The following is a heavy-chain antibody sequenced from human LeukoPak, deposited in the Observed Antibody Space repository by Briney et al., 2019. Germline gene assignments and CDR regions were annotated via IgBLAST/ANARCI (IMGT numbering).Heavy chain of an antibody. CDR1: GGSLSNYY. D-gene: IGHD3-10*01. CDR2: IYYSGGT. J-gene: IGHJ3*02. CDR3: ARGGQYYSGTYYIHDVDI. Sequence: SETLSLTCTVSGGSLSNYYWSWIRQPPGKGLEWIGYIYYSGGTYYNPTLQSRVSISVDRSNNHFSLKLTSVTAADTAVYFCARGGQYYSGTYYIHDVDIWGQGTRVTVSS. V-gene: IGHV4-59*01.